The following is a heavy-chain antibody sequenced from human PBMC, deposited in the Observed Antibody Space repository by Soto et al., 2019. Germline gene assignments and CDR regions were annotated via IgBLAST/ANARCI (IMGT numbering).Heavy chain of an antibody. CDR3: ASSGYGMDV. CDR1: GGSISSSSYY. CDR2: IYYSGRT. V-gene: IGHV4-39*01. Sequence: QLQLQESGPGLVKPSETLSLTCTVSGGSISSSSYYWGWIRQPPGKGLAWIGSIYYSGRTYYDPSLKSRVTISVETSKNQFSLKLSSVTAADTAVYYCASSGYGMDVWGQGTTVTVSS. J-gene: IGHJ6*02.